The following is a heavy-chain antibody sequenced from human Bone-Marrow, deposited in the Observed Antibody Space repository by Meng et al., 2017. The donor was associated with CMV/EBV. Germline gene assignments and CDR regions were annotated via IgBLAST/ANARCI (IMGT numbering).Heavy chain of an antibody. CDR3: ARGGCSSTSCPPRWYYGMDV. CDR1: GFTFTSYG. D-gene: IGHD2-2*01. CDR2: INPNSGGT. Sequence: ASVKVSCKVSGFTFTSYGFSWVRQAPGQGLEWMGWINPNSGGTNYAQKFQGRVTMTRDTSISTAYMELSRLRSDDTAVYYCARGGCSSTSCPPRWYYGMDVWGQGTTVTFSS. J-gene: IGHJ6*02. V-gene: IGHV1-2*02.